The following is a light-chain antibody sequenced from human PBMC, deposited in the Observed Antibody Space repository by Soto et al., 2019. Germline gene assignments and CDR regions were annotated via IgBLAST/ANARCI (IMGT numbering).Light chain of an antibody. CDR2: WAS. CDR3: QYRGT. Sequence: DIVLTQSPDSLAVSLGERATINCKSSQSVLYGPNNKNSLAWYQHKPGQPPKLVIYWASTRESGVPDRFSGSGSGTDFTLTIRSLQAEDVAVYYCQYRGTFGPGTKVNV. J-gene: IGKJ3*01. CDR1: QSVLYGPNNKNS. V-gene: IGKV4-1*01.